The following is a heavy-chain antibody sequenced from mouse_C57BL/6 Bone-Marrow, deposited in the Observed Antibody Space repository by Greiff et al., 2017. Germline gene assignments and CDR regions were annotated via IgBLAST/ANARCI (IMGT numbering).Heavy chain of an antibody. CDR1: YTFSRRVH. V-gene: IGHV1-87*01. J-gene: IGHJ2*01. CDR2: GQGLEWSG. CDR3: SEDSAVYYCAIDGYLDY. Sequence: VKLQESGPELARPWASVKISSQAFYTFSRRVHFAIRDTNYWMQWVKQRPGQGLEWSGAIYPGNCDTHYNQKFKGKAPLTADKSSSTAYMQLSSLTSEDSAVYYCAIDGYLDYWGQGTTLRVSS. D-gene: IGHD2-3*01.